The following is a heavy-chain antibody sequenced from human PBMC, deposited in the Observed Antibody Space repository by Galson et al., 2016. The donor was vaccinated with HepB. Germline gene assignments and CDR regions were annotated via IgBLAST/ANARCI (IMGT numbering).Heavy chain of an antibody. CDR1: GGSFIGYY. CDR3: ARAPLTPDDF. J-gene: IGHJ4*02. D-gene: IGHD3-9*01. Sequence: TLSLTCAVHGGSFIGYYWSWIRQPPGKGLEWIGEINHSGGTFYNPSLKSRVTISVDTSKNQFSLKLSSVTAADTAVYFCARAPLTPDDFWSQGTLVTVSS. CDR2: INHSGGT. V-gene: IGHV4-34*01.